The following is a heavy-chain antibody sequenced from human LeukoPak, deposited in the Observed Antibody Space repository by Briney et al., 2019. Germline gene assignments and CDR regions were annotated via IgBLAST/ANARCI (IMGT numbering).Heavy chain of an antibody. CDR2: IYYSGST. D-gene: IGHD2-2*01. Sequence: SETLSLTCTVSGGSISSGDYYWSWIRQHPGKGLEWIGYIYYSGSTYYNPSLKSRVTISVDTSKNQFSLKLSSVTAADTAVYYCARDHTTSSNWFDPWGQGTLVTVSS. V-gene: IGHV4-31*03. J-gene: IGHJ5*02. CDR3: ARDHTTSSNWFDP. CDR1: GGSISSGDYY.